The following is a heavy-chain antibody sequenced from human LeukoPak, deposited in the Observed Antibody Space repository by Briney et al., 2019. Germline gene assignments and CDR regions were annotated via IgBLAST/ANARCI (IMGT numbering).Heavy chain of an antibody. Sequence: GGSLRLSCAASGFTFSSYSMNWARQAPGKGLVWVSSISSSSSYIYYADSVKGRFTISRDNAKNSLYLQMNSLRAEDTAVYYCAGAYYVGYSYGRNHYWYFDLWGRGTLVTVSS. CDR2: ISSSSSYI. V-gene: IGHV3-21*01. CDR1: GFTFSSYS. D-gene: IGHD5-18*01. CDR3: AGAYYVGYSYGRNHYWYFDL. J-gene: IGHJ2*01.